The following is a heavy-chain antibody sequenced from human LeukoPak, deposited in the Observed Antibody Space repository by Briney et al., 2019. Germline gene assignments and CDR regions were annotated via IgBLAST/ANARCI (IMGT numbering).Heavy chain of an antibody. D-gene: IGHD6-13*01. J-gene: IGHJ4*02. CDR3: AKGNGYPPYYFDY. V-gene: IGHV3-30*02. CDR1: GFTLSSYG. Sequence: PGGSLRLSCAASGFTLSSYGMHWVRQAPGKGLEWVAFIRYDGSNKYYADSVKGRFTISRDNSKNTLYLQMNSLRAEDTAVYYCAKGNGYPPYYFDYWGQGTLVTVSS. CDR2: IRYDGSNK.